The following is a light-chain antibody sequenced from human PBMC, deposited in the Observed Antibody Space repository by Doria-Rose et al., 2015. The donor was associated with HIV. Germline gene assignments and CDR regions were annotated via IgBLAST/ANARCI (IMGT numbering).Light chain of an antibody. Sequence: TCRTSQDINTYLAWFQQKPGKAPKSLIYAASSLQRGVPSKSRGSGSETDFTLTITSLQPEDFATYYCQQYKSYPITFGQGARLEIK. CDR1: QDINTY. J-gene: IGKJ5*01. CDR3: QQYKSYPIT. V-gene: IGKV1-16*02. CDR2: AAS.